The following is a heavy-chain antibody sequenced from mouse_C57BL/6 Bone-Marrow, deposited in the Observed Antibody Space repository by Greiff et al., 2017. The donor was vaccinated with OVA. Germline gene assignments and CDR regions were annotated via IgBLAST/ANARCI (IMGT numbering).Heavy chain of an antibody. CDR2: IDPSDSYT. CDR1: GYTFTSCW. CDR3: ARGGYGRAFAY. Sequence: QVQLQQPGAELVMPGASVKLSCKTSGYTFTSCWMHWVKQRPGQGLEWIGEIDPSDSYTTYNQNFTGKSTLTVDKSSSTAYMQLSSLTAEDSAVYYGARGGYGRAFAYWGQGTLVTVSA. J-gene: IGHJ3*01. D-gene: IGHD2-2*01. V-gene: IGHV1-69*01.